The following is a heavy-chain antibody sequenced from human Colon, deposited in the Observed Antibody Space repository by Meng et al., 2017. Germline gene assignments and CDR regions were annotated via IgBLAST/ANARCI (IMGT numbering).Heavy chain of an antibody. CDR3: ARQLRQWLVNDF. D-gene: IGHD3-22*01. Sequence: SGPGLVHPSATLSLNCTISGGSITPHCYYRGWVRTTPGQGLEWIETAYGSGTTFYYSSLESRVTISVDTSKNQFSLRLASVTAADSAVYYCARQLRQWLVNDFWGQGVLVTVSS. CDR2: AYGSGTT. CDR1: GGSITPHCYY. J-gene: IGHJ4*02. V-gene: IGHV4-39*07.